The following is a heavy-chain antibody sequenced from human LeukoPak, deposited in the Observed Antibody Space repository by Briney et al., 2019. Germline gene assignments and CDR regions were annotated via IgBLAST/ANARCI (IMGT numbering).Heavy chain of an antibody. D-gene: IGHD3-22*01. Sequence: ASVKVSCKASGYTFTGYYMHWVRQAPGQGLEWMGRINPNSGGTNYAQKFHGRVTMTRDTSISTAYMELSRLRSDDTAVYYCARRGIGSSGYYSDYWGQGTLVTVSS. CDR2: INPNSGGT. CDR1: GYTFTGYY. J-gene: IGHJ4*02. V-gene: IGHV1-2*06. CDR3: ARRGIGSSGYYSDY.